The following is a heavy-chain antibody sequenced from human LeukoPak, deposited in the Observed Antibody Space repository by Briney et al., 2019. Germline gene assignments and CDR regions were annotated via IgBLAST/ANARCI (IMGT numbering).Heavy chain of an antibody. CDR2: ISPFNGKT. CDR1: GYAFTTYG. CDR3: ARDLSRGYYYGSGSPWYWFDS. J-gene: IGHJ5*01. V-gene: IGHV1-18*04. D-gene: IGHD3-10*01. Sequence: ASVKVSCKAAGYAFTTYGISWVRQAPGQGLEWMGWISPFNGKTDYAQNLQGRVTMTTDKSTTTAYMELRSLRSDDTAVYHCARDLSRGYYYGSGSPWYWFDSWGQGTLVTVSS.